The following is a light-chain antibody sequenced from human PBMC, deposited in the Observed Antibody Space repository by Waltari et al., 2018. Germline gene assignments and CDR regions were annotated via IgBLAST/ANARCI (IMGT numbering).Light chain of an antibody. CDR2: ENN. Sequence: QSVLTQPPSVFAAPGQKVTIPCSGSSSNIGTDYVSWYQQLPGTAPKLFIYENNKRPSGIPDRFSGSKSGTSATLGITGLQTGDEADYYCGTWDTSLSALIFGGGTKLTVL. J-gene: IGLJ2*01. CDR3: GTWDTSLSALI. V-gene: IGLV1-51*02. CDR1: SSNIGTDY.